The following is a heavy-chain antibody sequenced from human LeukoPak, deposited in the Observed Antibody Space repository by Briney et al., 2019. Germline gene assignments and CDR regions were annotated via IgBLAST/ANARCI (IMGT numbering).Heavy chain of an antibody. D-gene: IGHD6-13*01. V-gene: IGHV1-46*02. J-gene: IGHJ4*02. CDR1: GYTFNYHY. CDR3: ARGHISAAGNFDY. Sequence: ASVKVSCKAYGYTFNYHYIHLVRQAPGQGLEWMGIINPSNGDTNYAQRFQGRVTMTRDTSTSTVYMELSSLDSEDTAVYYCARGHISAAGNFDYWGQGTLVTVSS. CDR2: INPSNGDT.